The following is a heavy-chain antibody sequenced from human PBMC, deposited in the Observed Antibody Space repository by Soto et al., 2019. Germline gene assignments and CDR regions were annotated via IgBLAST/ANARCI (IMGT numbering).Heavy chain of an antibody. J-gene: IGHJ4*01. Sequence: EVQLVESGGGLVQPGRSLRLSCAASGFTFDDYAMHWVRQAPGKGLEWVSGISWNSGSIGYADSVKGRFTISRDNAKNSLYLQMNSLRAEDTALYYCAKPAAADFFYYWGHGTLVTVSS. CDR2: ISWNSGSI. V-gene: IGHV3-9*01. CDR1: GFTFDDYA. D-gene: IGHD6-13*01. CDR3: AKPAAADFFYY.